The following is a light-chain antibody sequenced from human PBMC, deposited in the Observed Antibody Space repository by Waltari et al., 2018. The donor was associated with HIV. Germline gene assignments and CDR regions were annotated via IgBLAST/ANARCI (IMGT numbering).Light chain of an antibody. CDR2: EVN. J-gene: IGLJ3*02. CDR1: RRDIGNYDL. V-gene: IGLV2-23*02. Sequence: QSALTQPASVSASPGPSITISCTGTRRDIGNYDLVSWYQQPPGKAPKRMIYEVNKWPSGVSNRFSGSKSGITASLTISGLQAEDEADYYCCSYVTTGTWVFGGGTKLTVL. CDR3: CSYVTTGTWV.